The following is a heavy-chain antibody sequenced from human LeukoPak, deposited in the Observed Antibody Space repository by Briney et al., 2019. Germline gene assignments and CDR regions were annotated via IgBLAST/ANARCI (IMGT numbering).Heavy chain of an antibody. Sequence: PSETLSLTCSVSGGSFSSSSYYWGWIRQPPGKGLEWIGSFYYSGSTYYNPSLKSRVTMSVDTSKNQFSLKLSSVTAADTAVYFCARDRGWGSGTPFRYFDYWGQGTLVTVSS. CDR3: ARDRGWGSGTPFRYFDY. CDR2: FYYSGST. CDR1: GGSFSSSSYY. D-gene: IGHD3-10*01. V-gene: IGHV4-39*07. J-gene: IGHJ4*02.